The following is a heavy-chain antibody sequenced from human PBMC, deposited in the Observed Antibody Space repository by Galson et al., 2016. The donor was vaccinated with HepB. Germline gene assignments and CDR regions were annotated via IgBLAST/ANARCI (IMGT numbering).Heavy chain of an antibody. Sequence: PALVKPTQTLTLTCTFSGFSLSPSGVGVGWIRQPPGKALEWLALLYWGDGKRYSPSVKSRVTVTKDTSKNEVVLTMTTTDPVDTATYYCAHCPYTSGSQTGAFDIWGQGTVVTVSS. V-gene: IGHV2-5*02. D-gene: IGHD3-10*01. J-gene: IGHJ3*02. CDR1: GFSLSPSGVG. CDR3: AHCPYTSGSQTGAFDI. CDR2: LYWGDGK.